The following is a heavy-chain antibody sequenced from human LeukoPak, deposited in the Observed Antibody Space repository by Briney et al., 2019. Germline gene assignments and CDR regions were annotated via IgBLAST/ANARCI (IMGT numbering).Heavy chain of an antibody. J-gene: IGHJ4*02. V-gene: IGHV4-34*01. CDR1: GGSFSGYL. CDR3: ARGREVRFRELFYFDY. D-gene: IGHD3-10*01. Sequence: SETLSLICGVSGGSFSGYLWTWIRQPPGEGLEWIGEINHSGNTNYNPSLKRRVTISLDTSKNQFSLNLSSVTAADTAVYYCARGREVRFRELFYFDYWGQGSLVTVSS. CDR2: INHSGNT.